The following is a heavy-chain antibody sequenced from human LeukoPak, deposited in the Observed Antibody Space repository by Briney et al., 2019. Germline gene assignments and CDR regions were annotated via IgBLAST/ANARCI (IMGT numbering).Heavy chain of an antibody. J-gene: IGHJ6*02. CDR2: ISGSGGST. V-gene: IGHV3-23*01. CDR1: GFTFSSYW. CDR3: AKDTYYDFWSGYYSGMDV. D-gene: IGHD3-3*01. Sequence: GGSLRLSCAASGFTFSSYWMSWVRQAPGKGLEWVSAISGSGGSTYYADSVKGRFTISRDNSKNTLYLQMNSLRAEDTAVYYCAKDTYYDFWSGYYSGMDVWGQGTTVTVSS.